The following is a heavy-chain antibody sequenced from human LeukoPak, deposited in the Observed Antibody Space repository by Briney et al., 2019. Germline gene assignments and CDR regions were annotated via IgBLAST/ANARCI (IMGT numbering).Heavy chain of an antibody. CDR1: GFTFSDYY. J-gene: IGHJ4*02. CDR3: ARVASSSWYEGDY. Sequence: GGSLRLSCVASGFTFSDYYMSWIRQAPGKGLEWVSYISSSGSTIYYADSVKGRFTISRDNAKNSLYLQMNSLRAEDTAVYYCARVASSSWYEGDYWGQGTLVTVSS. CDR2: ISSSGSTI. D-gene: IGHD6-13*01. V-gene: IGHV3-11*01.